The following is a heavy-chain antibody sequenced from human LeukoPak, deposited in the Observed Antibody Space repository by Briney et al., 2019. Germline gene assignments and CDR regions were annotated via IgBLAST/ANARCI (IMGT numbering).Heavy chain of an antibody. CDR3: ARNDDSSPFDY. Sequence: ASEKVSCKASLYTLTRYYMHWVRQAPVHRREWTGIIDPRRGSTSYAQKFQGRVPMTRDTSTSTVYMELISLRSEDAAVYYCARNDDSSPFDYWGQGTLVTVSS. CDR1: LYTLTRYY. J-gene: IGHJ4*02. CDR2: IDPRRGST. D-gene: IGHD6-13*01. V-gene: IGHV1-46*01.